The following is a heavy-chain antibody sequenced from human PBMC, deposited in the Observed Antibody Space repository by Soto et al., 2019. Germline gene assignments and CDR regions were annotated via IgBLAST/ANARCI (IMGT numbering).Heavy chain of an antibody. V-gene: IGHV3-23*01. D-gene: IGHD4-17*01. Sequence: PWGSLRLSCAVSGFTFSRVAMSWGRQVPGKGLEWVSIITSDCRTYYSDSVKGQFTISIYNSKNNVYLHMNSLRAEDTAVYYCATDSSTVTTAPLRVALFDYWGQGTLVTVSS. J-gene: IGHJ4*02. CDR3: ATDSSTVTTAPLRVALFDY. CDR1: GFTFSRVA. CDR2: ITSDCRT.